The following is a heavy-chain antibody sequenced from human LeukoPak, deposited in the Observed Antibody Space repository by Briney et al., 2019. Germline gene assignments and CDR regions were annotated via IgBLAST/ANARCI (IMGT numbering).Heavy chain of an antibody. Sequence: PSETLSLTCTVSGDSISSDYWSWIRQPPGKGLEYIAYIHYSGSTDYNPSPKRRVTMSVDTSKHQVSLKLTSVTAAGTAVYYWAGLGGYQLPRQTYKYHPLDVWGQGTTVTVSS. V-gene: IGHV4-59*04. CDR2: IHYSGST. CDR3: AGLGGYQLPRQTYKYHPLDV. CDR1: GDSISSDY. D-gene: IGHD2-2*01. J-gene: IGHJ6*02.